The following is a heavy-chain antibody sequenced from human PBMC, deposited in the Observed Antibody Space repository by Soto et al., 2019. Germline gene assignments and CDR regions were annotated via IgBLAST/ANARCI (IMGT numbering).Heavy chain of an antibody. Sequence: ASVKVSCKASGYTFTDYYMHWVRQAPGQGLEWMGWINPNSGGTNYAQKFQGRVTMTRDTSISTAYKELSRLTSDDTAMYYCARRSSGWSDYWGQGTLVTVSS. CDR1: GYTFTDYY. V-gene: IGHV1-2*02. CDR2: INPNSGGT. J-gene: IGHJ4*02. CDR3: ARRSSGWSDY. D-gene: IGHD6-19*01.